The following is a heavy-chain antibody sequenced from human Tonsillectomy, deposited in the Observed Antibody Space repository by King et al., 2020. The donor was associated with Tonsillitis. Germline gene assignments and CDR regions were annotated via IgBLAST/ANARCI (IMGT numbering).Heavy chain of an antibody. CDR3: TSDAFDI. CDR1: GFTFSAYG. CDR2: ISSDGGIT. V-gene: IGHV3-64*01. J-gene: IGHJ3*02. Sequence: VQLVESGGGLVQPGGSLRLSFAASGFTFSAYGLHWVRQAPGKGLEDVSAISSDGGITYYASSVRGRFTISRDNSKNTVYLQMGTLRTEDMAVYYCTSDAFDIWGPGTMVTVSS.